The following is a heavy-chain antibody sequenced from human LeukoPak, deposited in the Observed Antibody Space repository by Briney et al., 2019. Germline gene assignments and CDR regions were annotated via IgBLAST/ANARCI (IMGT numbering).Heavy chain of an antibody. D-gene: IGHD5-12*01. J-gene: IGHJ6*03. CDR3: ARDVHIVATISHYYYMDV. Sequence: ASVKVSCKASGYTFTGYYMHWVRQAPGQGLEWMGWINPNSGGTNYAQKFQGRVTMTRDTSISTAYMELSRLRSDDTAVYYCARDVHIVATISHYYYMDVWGKGTTVTISS. V-gene: IGHV1-2*02. CDR1: GYTFTGYY. CDR2: INPNSGGT.